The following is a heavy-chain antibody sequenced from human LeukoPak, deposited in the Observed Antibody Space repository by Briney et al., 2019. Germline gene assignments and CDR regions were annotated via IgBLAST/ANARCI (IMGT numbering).Heavy chain of an antibody. D-gene: IGHD4-23*01. Sequence: SETLSLTCTVSGVSISRYYWSWIRQPAGKGLEWIRRIQTSGSTNYNPSLKSRIIMSVDMSKNQFSLKLTSVTAADTAVYYCAGDHQDYGANSALWYWGQGTLVTVSS. V-gene: IGHV4-4*07. CDR3: AGDHQDYGANSALWY. J-gene: IGHJ4*02. CDR1: GVSISRYY. CDR2: IQTSGST.